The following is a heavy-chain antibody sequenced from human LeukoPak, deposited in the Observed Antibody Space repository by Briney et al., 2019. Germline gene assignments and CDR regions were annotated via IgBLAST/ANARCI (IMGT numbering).Heavy chain of an antibody. J-gene: IGHJ6*03. V-gene: IGHV4-39*02. CDR1: GGSISSSSYY. CDR2: IYYSGST. Sequence: PSETLSLTCTVSGGSISSSSYYWGWIRQPPGKGLEWIGSIYYSGSTYYNPSLKSRVTISVDTSKNQFSLKLSSVAAADTAVYYCAREPPDSSGWYGDYYYHMDVWGKGTTVTVSS. D-gene: IGHD6-19*01. CDR3: AREPPDSSGWYGDYYYHMDV.